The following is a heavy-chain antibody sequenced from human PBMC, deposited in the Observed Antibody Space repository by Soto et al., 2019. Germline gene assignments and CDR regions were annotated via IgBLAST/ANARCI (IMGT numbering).Heavy chain of an antibody. D-gene: IGHD6-19*01. CDR2: INAFNGNT. CDR3: ARDPVAGTYFDY. V-gene: IGHV1-18*01. J-gene: IGHJ4*02. Sequence: QVQLVQSGXXVXXPGASVKVSCKASGYTFISYGISWVRQAPGQGLEWMGWINAFNGNTNYAQKLQGRVTMTRDTSTSTAYMELRSLRSDDTAVYYCARDPVAGTYFDYWGQGTLVTVSS. CDR1: GYTFISYG.